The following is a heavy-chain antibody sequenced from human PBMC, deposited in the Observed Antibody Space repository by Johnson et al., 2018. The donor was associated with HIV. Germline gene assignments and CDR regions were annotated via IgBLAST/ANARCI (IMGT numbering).Heavy chain of an antibody. J-gene: IGHJ3*02. CDR2: IKSKTDGGTT. V-gene: IGHV3-15*01. D-gene: IGHD5-24*01. Sequence: VQLVESGGGLVKPGGSLRLSCAASGFTFSNAWMSWVRQAPGKGLEWVGRIKSKTDGGTTDYAAPVKGRFTISRDDSKNTLYLQMNSPKTEDTAVYYCTRQGDGYNIVGAFDIWGQGTMVTVSS. CDR3: TRQGDGYNIVGAFDI. CDR1: GFTFSNAW.